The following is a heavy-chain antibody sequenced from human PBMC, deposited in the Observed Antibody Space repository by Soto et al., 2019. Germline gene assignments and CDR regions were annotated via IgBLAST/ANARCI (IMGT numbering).Heavy chain of an antibody. CDR1: EYTFTSYV. J-gene: IGHJ4*02. CDR2: INAGNGNT. V-gene: IGHV1-3*01. D-gene: IGHD4-4*01. CDR3: ARELQGLYYFDY. Sequence: ASVKVSCKASEYTFTSYVMHWVRQAPGQSLEWMGWINAGNGNTKYSQKFQDRVTITRDTSASTAYMELSSLRSEDTAGYYCARELQGLYYFDYWGQGTLVTVSS.